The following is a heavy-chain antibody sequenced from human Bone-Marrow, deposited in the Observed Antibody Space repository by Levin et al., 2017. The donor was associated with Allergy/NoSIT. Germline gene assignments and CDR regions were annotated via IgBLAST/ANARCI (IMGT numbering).Heavy chain of an antibody. J-gene: IGHJ5*02. D-gene: IGHD4-17*01. Sequence: GASVKVSCKASGVTFSSSAISWVRQAPGQGLEWMGEIIPTFDKKKYAQQFQGRVTITADKSTSTAYMELYSLRSEDTAVYYCARGTTVTTFRHLGYNNWFDPWGQGTLVTVSS. V-gene: IGHV1-69*06. CDR3: ARGTTVTTFRHLGYNNWFDP. CDR1: GVTFSSSA. CDR2: IIPTFDKK.